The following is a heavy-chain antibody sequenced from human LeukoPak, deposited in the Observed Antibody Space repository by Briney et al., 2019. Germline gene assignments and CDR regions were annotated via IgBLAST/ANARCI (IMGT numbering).Heavy chain of an antibody. V-gene: IGHV5-51*01. D-gene: IGHD3-22*01. CDR2: IYHGDSDT. CDR1: GYSFTSYW. Sequence: GESPKISCKGSGYSFTSYWIGWVRQMPGKGLEWMGIIYHGDSDTRYSPSFQGQVTISADKSISTAYLQWSSLKASDTAMYYCARDDSSGPKTRGFAFNIWGQGTMVTVSS. J-gene: IGHJ3*02. CDR3: ARDDSSGPKTRGFAFNI.